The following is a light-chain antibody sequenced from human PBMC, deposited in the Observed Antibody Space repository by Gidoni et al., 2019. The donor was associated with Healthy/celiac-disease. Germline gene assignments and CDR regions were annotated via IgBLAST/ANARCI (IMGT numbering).Light chain of an antibody. Sequence: QSVLPQPPSASGTPGQRVTIPCSGSSSNIGSNTVNWYQQLPGTAPKRLIYSNNQRPSGVPDRFSGSKSGTSASLAISGLQSEDEADYYCAAWDDSLNGRVFGGGTKLTVL. CDR3: AAWDDSLNGRV. CDR2: SNN. CDR1: SSNIGSNT. J-gene: IGLJ3*02. V-gene: IGLV1-44*01.